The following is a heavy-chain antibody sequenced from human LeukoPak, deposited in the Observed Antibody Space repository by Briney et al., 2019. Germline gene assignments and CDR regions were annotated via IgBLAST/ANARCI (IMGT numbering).Heavy chain of an antibody. V-gene: IGHV3-30-3*01. CDR2: ISYDGSNK. CDR1: GFTFSSYA. J-gene: IGHJ4*02. CDR3: AKGSYYDSSGSFYFDY. Sequence: GSLRLSCAASGFTFSSYAMHWVRQAPGKGLEWVAVISYDGSNKYYADSVKGRFTISRDNSKNTLYLQMNSLRAEDTAVYYCAKGSYYDSSGSFYFDYWGQGTLVTVSS. D-gene: IGHD3-22*01.